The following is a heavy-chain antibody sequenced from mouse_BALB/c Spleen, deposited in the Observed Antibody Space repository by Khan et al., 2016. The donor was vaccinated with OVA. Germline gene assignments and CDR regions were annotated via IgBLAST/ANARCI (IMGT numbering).Heavy chain of an antibody. CDR1: GYTFTNYG. Sequence: QIQLVQSGPELNKPGETVKISCKASGYTFTNYGMNWVKQAPGKGLKWMGWINTNTGEPTFAEEFKERFAFSLETSASTAYLQINSLKNEDTATYFCARGYYRYGSWFAYWGQGTLVTVSA. J-gene: IGHJ3*01. D-gene: IGHD2-14*01. V-gene: IGHV9-3*02. CDR3: ARGYYRYGSWFAY. CDR2: INTNTGEP.